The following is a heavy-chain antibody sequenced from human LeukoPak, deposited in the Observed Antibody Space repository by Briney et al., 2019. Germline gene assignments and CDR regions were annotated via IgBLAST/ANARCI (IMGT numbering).Heavy chain of an antibody. CDR1: GFTFSRYW. D-gene: IGHD5-12*01. V-gene: IGHV3-7*01. CDR3: ARDRGSPGPLQIFDY. Sequence: GGSLRLSCEASGFTFSRYWMNWVRQAPGKGLEWVANIKQDGSAKYYVDSVKGRFTISRVNAKNSLYLQMSILRAEDTAIYFSARDRGSPGPLQIFDYWGQGTLVPVSS. CDR2: IKQDGSAK. J-gene: IGHJ4*02.